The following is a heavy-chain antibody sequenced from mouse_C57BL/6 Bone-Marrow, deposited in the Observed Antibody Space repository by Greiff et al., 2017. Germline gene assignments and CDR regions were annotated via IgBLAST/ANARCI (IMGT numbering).Heavy chain of an antibody. D-gene: IGHD1-1*01. J-gene: IGHJ1*03. V-gene: IGHV2-5*01. CDR1: GFSLTSYG. CDR3: AKEGYYGSLWYFDV. Sequence: VMLVESGPGLVQPSQSLSITCTVSGFSLTSYGVHWVRQSPGKGLEWLGVIWRGGSTDYNAAFMSRLSITKDNSKSQVFFKMNSLQADDTAIYYCAKEGYYGSLWYFDVWGTGTTVTVSS. CDR2: IWRGGST.